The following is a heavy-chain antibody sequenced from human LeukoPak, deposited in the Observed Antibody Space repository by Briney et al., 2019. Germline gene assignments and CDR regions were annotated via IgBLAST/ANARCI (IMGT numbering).Heavy chain of an antibody. CDR1: GESFSGYY. J-gene: IGHJ4*02. CDR3: ARVPFWRGIDY. CDR2: IKHSGST. Sequence: LETLSLTCAVYGESFSGYYWSWIPEPRGKGLEWIGEIKHSGSTNYNPSLKSRVTISVDTSRNQFSLKLSSVTSADTAVYYCARVPFWRGIDYWGQGTLVTVSS. V-gene: IGHV4-34*01. D-gene: IGHD3-3*01.